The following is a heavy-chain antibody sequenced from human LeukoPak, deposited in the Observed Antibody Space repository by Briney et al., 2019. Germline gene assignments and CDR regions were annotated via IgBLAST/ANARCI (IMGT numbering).Heavy chain of an antibody. V-gene: IGHV4-39*07. CDR3: ARMAFDI. Sequence: SGTLSLTCTVSGGSISSTSYYWGWIRQPPGKGLEWIGSIYYSGSTYYNPSLKSRVTISVDTSKNQFSLKLSSVTAADTAVYYCARMAFDIWGQGTMVTVSS. CDR1: GGSISSTSYY. CDR2: IYYSGST. J-gene: IGHJ3*02.